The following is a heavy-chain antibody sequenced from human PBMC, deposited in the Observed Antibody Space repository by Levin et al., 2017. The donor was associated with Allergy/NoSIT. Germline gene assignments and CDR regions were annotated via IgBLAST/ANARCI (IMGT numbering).Heavy chain of an antibody. V-gene: IGHV3-23*01. CDR1: GFTFSSYA. D-gene: IGHD1-26*01. Sequence: GESLKISCAASGFTFSSYAMSWVRQAPGKGLEWVSAISGSGGSTYYADSVKGRFTISRDNSKNTLYLQMNSLRAEDTAVYYCAKDPVGGSYFYYYYGMDVWGQGTTVTVSS. CDR2: ISGSGGST. CDR3: AKDPVGGSYFYYYYGMDV. J-gene: IGHJ6*02.